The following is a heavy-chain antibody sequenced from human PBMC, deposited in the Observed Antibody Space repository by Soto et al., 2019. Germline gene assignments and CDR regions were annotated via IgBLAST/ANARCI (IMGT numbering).Heavy chain of an antibody. V-gene: IGHV3-23*01. D-gene: IGHD3-9*01. CDR2: ISGSGGST. CDR1: GFTFSSYA. J-gene: IGHJ4*02. CDR3: AKDTFDILTGYCFDY. Sequence: GGSLRLSCAASGFTFSSYAMSWVRQAPGKGLEWVSAISGSGGSTYYADSVKGRFTISRDNSKNTLYLQMNSLRAEDTAVYYCAKDTFDILTGYCFDYWGQGTLVTVSS.